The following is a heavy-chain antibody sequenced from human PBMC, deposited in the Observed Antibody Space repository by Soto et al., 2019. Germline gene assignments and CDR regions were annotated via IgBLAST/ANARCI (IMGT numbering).Heavy chain of an antibody. D-gene: IGHD2-15*01. Sequence: GGSLRLSCAASGFTLSTYGMHWVRQVPGKGLEWVATISYDGNKRYYADSVKGRFTISSDNSKNTLYLQMNSLRAEDTAVYYCAKDPVPYCSGGSCYRYDYWGQGSLVTVSS. CDR1: GFTLSTYG. J-gene: IGHJ4*02. V-gene: IGHV3-30*18. CDR3: AKDPVPYCSGGSCYRYDY. CDR2: ISYDGNKR.